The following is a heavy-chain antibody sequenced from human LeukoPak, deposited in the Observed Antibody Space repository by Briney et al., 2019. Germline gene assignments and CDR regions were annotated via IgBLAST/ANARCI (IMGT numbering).Heavy chain of an antibody. V-gene: IGHV4-39*07. CDR3: ARSIRFLEFDY. CDR1: GGSISSSSYY. D-gene: IGHD3-3*01. CDR2: IYYSGST. Sequence: PSETPSLTCTVSGGSISSSSYYWGWTRQPPGKGLEWLGSIYYSGSTYYNPSLKSRVTISVDTSKNQFSLKLSSVTAADTAVYYCARSIRFLEFDYWGQGTLVTVSS. J-gene: IGHJ4*02.